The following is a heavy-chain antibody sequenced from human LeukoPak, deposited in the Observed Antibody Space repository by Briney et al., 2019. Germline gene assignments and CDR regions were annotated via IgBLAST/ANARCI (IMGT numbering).Heavy chain of an antibody. CDR2: INPNGGGT. CDR3: ARGIASTSCYGPSCNWFDP. CDR1: GYTFTGYY. J-gene: IGHJ5*02. Sequence: ASVKVSCKASGYTFTGYYMHWVRQAPGQGLEWMGWINPNGGGTNYAQKFQGRVTMTRDTSISTAYMELSRLRSDDTAVYYCARGIASTSCYGPSCNWFDPWGQGTLVTVSS. V-gene: IGHV1-2*02. D-gene: IGHD2-2*01.